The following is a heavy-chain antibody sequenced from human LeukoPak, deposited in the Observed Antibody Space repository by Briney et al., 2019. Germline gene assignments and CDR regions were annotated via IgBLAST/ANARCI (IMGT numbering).Heavy chain of an antibody. V-gene: IGHV4-59*08. Sequence: PSETLSLTCTVSGVSISNYYWSWIRQPPGKGLEWIGFIYHSGSTNYNPSLKSPVTISLDTSKNQFSLKLTSVTAADTAVYYCARGGIAVAGLGEAFDIWGQGTMVTVSS. CDR2: IYHSGST. D-gene: IGHD6-19*01. CDR3: ARGGIAVAGLGEAFDI. J-gene: IGHJ3*02. CDR1: GVSISNYY.